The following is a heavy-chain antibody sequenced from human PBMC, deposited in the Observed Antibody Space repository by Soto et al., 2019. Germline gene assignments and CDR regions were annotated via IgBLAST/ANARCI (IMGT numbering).Heavy chain of an antibody. CDR1: GYTFTGYY. D-gene: IGHD3-10*01. CDR2: INPNSGGT. Sequence: GASVKVSCKASGYTFTGYYMHWVRQAPGQGLEWMGWINPNSGGTNYAQKFQGWVTMTRDTSISTAYMELSRLRSDDTAVYYCARASYLVRGVITAPFYYYGMDVWGQGTTVTVSS. J-gene: IGHJ6*02. CDR3: ARASYLVRGVITAPFYYYGMDV. V-gene: IGHV1-2*04.